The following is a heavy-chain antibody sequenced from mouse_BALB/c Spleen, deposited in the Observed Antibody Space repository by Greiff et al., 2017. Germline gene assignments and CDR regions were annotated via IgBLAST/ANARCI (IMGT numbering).Heavy chain of an antibody. CDR2: ISNGGGST. Sequence: EVKLVESGGGLVQPGGSLKLSCAASGFTFSSYTMSWVRQTPEKRLEWVAYISNGGGSTYYPDTVKGRFTISRDNAKNTLYLQMSSLKSEDTAMYYCARRSLYGNYGAMDYWGQGTSVTVSS. J-gene: IGHJ4*01. CDR3: ARRSLYGNYGAMDY. V-gene: IGHV5-12-2*01. CDR1: GFTFSSYT. D-gene: IGHD2-1*01.